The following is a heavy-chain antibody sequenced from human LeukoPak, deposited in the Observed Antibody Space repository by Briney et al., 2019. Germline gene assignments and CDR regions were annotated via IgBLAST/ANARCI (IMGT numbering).Heavy chain of an antibody. CDR3: ARWPGGAAANFCYGMDF. D-gene: IGHD2-2*01. CDR1: GGSINAYY. Sequence: SETLSLTRTLSGGSINAYYWSWLRQPAGKGLAWIGYVYYTGSTNYNPSLKSRVTISVHSSKTQFSLRLTSLTAADTAVYYCARWPGGAAANFCYGMDFWGQGATVTVSS. CDR2: VYYTGST. V-gene: IGHV4-59*08. J-gene: IGHJ6*02.